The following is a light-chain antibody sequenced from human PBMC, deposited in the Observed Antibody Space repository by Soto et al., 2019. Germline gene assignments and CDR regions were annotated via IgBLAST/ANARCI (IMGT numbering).Light chain of an antibody. CDR1: QSLLHSNGYNY. CDR3: VHALHSPPT. CDR2: LHS. J-gene: IGKJ1*01. Sequence: DIVMTQSPVSLPVTPGEPASISCRSSQSLLHSNGYNYLDWYVQKPGQSPQLLIYLHSSRASGVTDRFRGSGSGTDFTLKISTVEAEDVGVYYGVHALHSPPTFGQGTRVEIK. V-gene: IGKV2-28*01.